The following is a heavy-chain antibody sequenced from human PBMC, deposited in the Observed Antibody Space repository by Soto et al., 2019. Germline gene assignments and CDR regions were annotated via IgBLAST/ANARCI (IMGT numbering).Heavy chain of an antibody. D-gene: IGHD6-13*01. V-gene: IGHV4-31*03. CDR3: ARVRIAAAGTGSSSGYYFDY. CDR1: GGSISSGGYY. Sequence: QVQLQESGPGLVKPSQTLSLTCTVSGGSISSGGYYWSWIRQHPGKGLEWIGYIYYRGSTYYNPSLKSRVTISVDTSKNQFSLKLSSGTAADKAVDYCARVRIAAAGTGSSSGYYFDYWGQGTLVTVSS. J-gene: IGHJ4*02. CDR2: IYYRGST.